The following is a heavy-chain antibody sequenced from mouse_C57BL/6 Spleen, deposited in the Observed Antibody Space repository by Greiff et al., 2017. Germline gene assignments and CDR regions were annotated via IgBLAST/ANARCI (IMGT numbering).Heavy chain of an antibody. D-gene: IGHD2-3*01. CDR3: ARDYDGQGFAY. J-gene: IGHJ3*01. CDR2: ISYDGSN. V-gene: IGHV3-6*01. CDR1: GYSITSGYY. Sequence: ESGPGLVKPSQSLSLTCSVTGYSITSGYYWNWIRQFPGNKLEWMGYISYDGSNNYNPSLKNRISITRDTSKNQFFLKLNSVTTEDTATYYCARDYDGQGFAYWGQGTLVTVSA.